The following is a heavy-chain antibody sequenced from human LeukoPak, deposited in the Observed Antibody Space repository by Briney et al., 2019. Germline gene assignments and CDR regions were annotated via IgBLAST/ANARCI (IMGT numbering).Heavy chain of an antibody. V-gene: IGHV1-69*05. CDR2: IIPIFGTA. D-gene: IGHD2-15*01. CDR1: GGTFSSYA. CDR3: ARALHCSGGSCYPRPSRLDAFDI. J-gene: IGHJ3*02. Sequence: ASVKVSCKASGGTFSSYAISWVRQAPGQGLEWMGRIIPIFGTANYAQKFQGRVTITTDESTSTAYMELSSLRSEDTAVYYCARALHCSGGSCYPRPSRLDAFDIWGQGTMVTVSS.